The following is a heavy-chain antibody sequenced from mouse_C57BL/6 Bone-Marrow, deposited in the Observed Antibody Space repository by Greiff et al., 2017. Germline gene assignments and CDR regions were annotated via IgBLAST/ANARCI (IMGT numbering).Heavy chain of an antibody. CDR3: ARTLLIYGSSGNAMDY. V-gene: IGHV1-20*01. J-gene: IGHJ4*01. Sequence: VQLKQSGTELVKPGDSVKISCKASGYSFTGYFMNWVMQSHGKSLEWIGRINPYNGDTFYNQKFKGKAQLTVDKSSSTAHMELWSLPSEDSAVYYCARTLLIYGSSGNAMDYWGRGNSVTVSS. CDR2: INPYNGDT. D-gene: IGHD1-1*01. CDR1: GYSFTGYF.